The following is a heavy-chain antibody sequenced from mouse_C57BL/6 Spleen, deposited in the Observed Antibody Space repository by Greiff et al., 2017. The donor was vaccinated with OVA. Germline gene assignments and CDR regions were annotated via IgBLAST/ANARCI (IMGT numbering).Heavy chain of an antibody. Sequence: EVKLVESGGGLVKPGGSLKLSCAASGFTFSDYGMHWVRQAPEKGLEWVAYISSGSSTIYYADTVKGRFTISRDNATNTLFLQMTSLRSEDTAMYYCARVDLSWFAYWGQGTLVTVSA. CDR3: ARVDLSWFAY. CDR2: ISSGSSTI. CDR1: GFTFSDYG. V-gene: IGHV5-17*01. J-gene: IGHJ3*01.